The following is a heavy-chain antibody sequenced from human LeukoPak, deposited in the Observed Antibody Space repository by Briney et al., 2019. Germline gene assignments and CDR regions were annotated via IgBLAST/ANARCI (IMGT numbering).Heavy chain of an antibody. CDR2: ISYDGSNK. CDR1: GFTFSSYG. Sequence: PGGSLRLSCAASGFTFSSYGMHWVRQAPGKGLEWVAVISYDGSNKYYADSVKGRFTISRDNSKNTLYLQMNSLRAEDTAVYYCAKDRHYYGSGSYYVFDYWGQGTLVTVSS. V-gene: IGHV3-30*18. CDR3: AKDRHYYGSGSYYVFDY. J-gene: IGHJ4*02. D-gene: IGHD3-10*01.